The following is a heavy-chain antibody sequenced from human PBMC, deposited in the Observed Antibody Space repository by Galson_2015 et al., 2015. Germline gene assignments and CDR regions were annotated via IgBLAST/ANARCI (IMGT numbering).Heavy chain of an antibody. V-gene: IGHV3-23*01. J-gene: IGHJ2*01. D-gene: IGHD1-14*01. CDR1: GFTFGNYA. CDR2: ISGSSGGST. Sequence: SLRLSCAASGFTFGNYAMSWVRQAPGKGLEWVSTISGSSGGSTYYANSVKGRFSISRDNSKNTLYLQMNSLRAEDTAAYYCAKDWDNTRYWSFDLWGRGTLVTVSS. CDR3: AKDWDNTRYWSFDL.